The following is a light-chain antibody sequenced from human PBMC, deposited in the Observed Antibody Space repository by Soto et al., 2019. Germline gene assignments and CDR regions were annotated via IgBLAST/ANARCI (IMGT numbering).Light chain of an antibody. CDR1: QSVSSN. V-gene: IGKV3-15*01. Sequence: EIVMTQSPATLSVSPGEGATLSCRASQSVSSNLAWYQQKPGQAPRLLIYGASTRATGIPARFSGSGSGTEFTLTISSLQPDDFATYYCQQYNSYPWTSGQGTKV. CDR3: QQYNSYPWT. CDR2: GAS. J-gene: IGKJ1*01.